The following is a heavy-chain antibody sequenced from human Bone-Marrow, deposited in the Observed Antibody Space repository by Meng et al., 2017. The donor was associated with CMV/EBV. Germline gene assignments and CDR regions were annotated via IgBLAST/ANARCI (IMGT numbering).Heavy chain of an antibody. CDR2: IDPSDSDT. V-gene: IGHV5-51*01. Sequence: GGSLRLSCKSSGYRFNDYWIGWVRQMPGKGLEWKGIIDPSDSDTRYSPSFEGQVTISADKSITTAYLQWSSLKASDTAIYYCARPRVYGFFFQGLDVWGQGTTVTVSS. D-gene: IGHD2-8*01. CDR1: GYRFNDYW. CDR3: ARPRVYGFFFQGLDV. J-gene: IGHJ6*02.